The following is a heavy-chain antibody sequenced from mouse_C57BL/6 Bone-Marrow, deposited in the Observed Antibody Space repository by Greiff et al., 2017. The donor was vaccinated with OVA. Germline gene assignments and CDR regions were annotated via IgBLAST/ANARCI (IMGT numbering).Heavy chain of an antibody. CDR2: ISYDGSN. Sequence: EVKLMESGPGLVKPSQSLSLTCSVTGYSITSGYYWNWIRQFPGNKLEWMGYISYDGSNNYNPSLKNRISITRDTSKNQFFLKLNSVTTEDTATYYCARNRITTVVMDYWGQGTSVTVSS. CDR3: ARNRITTVVMDY. J-gene: IGHJ4*01. V-gene: IGHV3-6*01. D-gene: IGHD1-1*01. CDR1: GYSITSGYY.